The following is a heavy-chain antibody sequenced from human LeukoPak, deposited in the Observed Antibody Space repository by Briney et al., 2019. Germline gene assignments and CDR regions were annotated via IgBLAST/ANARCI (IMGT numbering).Heavy chain of an antibody. CDR2: IYHSGST. CDR3: ARSGITMVRGVIRGFDP. CDR1: GGSISSSNW. J-gene: IGHJ5*02. V-gene: IGHV4-4*02. D-gene: IGHD3-10*01. Sequence: PSGTLSLTCAVSGGSISSSNWWSWVRQPPGKGLEWIGEIYHSGSTNYNPSLKSRVTISVDKSKNQFSLKLSSVTAADTAVYYCARSGITMVRGVIRGFDPWGQGTLVTVSS.